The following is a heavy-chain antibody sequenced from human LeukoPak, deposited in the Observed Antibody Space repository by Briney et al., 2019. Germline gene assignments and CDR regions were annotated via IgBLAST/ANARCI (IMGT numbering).Heavy chain of an antibody. Sequence: PSETLSLTRTVSGYSISSGYYWGWIRQPPGKGLEWIGSLYHGGRTYYNSSLKSRVTISLDTSKNQFSLKLSSVTAADTAVYYCARSTSGYYYFDYWGQGTLVTVSS. J-gene: IGHJ4*02. CDR1: GYSISSGYY. CDR2: LYHGGRT. D-gene: IGHD3-22*01. V-gene: IGHV4-38-2*02. CDR3: ARSTSGYYYFDY.